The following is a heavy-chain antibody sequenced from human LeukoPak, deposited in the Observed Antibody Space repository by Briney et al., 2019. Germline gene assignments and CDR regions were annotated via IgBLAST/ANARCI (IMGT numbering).Heavy chain of an antibody. Sequence: ASVKVSCKVSGYTLTELSMHWVRQAPGKGLEWMGGFDPEDGETIYAQKFQGRVTMTEDTSTDTAYMELSSLRSEDTAVYYCARGGILWSRDAFDIWGQGTMVTVSS. J-gene: IGHJ3*02. CDR1: GYTLTELS. CDR3: ARGGILWSRDAFDI. V-gene: IGHV1-24*01. CDR2: FDPEDGET. D-gene: IGHD2-21*01.